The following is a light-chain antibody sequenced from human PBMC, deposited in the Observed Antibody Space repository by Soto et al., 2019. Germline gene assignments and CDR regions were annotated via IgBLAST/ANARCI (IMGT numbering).Light chain of an antibody. Sequence: QSALTQPPAASGSPGQSVTISCTGSSSDVGGYKYVSWYQQHPGKAPKLLIYEVNQRPSGVPDRFSGSKSGNTASLTVSGLQAEDEADYYCSSHAGSNTGVFGGGTKLTVL. V-gene: IGLV2-8*01. CDR1: SSDVGGYKY. J-gene: IGLJ3*02. CDR2: EVN. CDR3: SSHAGSNTGV.